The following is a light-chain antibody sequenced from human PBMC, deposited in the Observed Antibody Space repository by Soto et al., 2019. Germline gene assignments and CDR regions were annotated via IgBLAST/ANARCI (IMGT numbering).Light chain of an antibody. CDR1: QAINNY. CDR2: AAS. J-gene: IGKJ4*01. Sequence: DLQMTQSPSFLSASVGDRVTITCRASQAINNYLAWYQQKPGKVPTLLISAASTLQSGVPSRFSGSGSGTDFTLTLSSLQPEDVATYYCQKFNAVPTFGGGTKVEI. CDR3: QKFNAVPT. V-gene: IGKV1-27*01.